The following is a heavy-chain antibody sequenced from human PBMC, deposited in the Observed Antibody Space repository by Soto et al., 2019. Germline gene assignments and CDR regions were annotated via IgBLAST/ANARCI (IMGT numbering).Heavy chain of an antibody. CDR3: ARARSGYYDSSYPANWFDP. D-gene: IGHD3-22*01. V-gene: IGHV1-69*12. CDR1: GGTFSSYA. J-gene: IGHJ5*02. Sequence: QVQLVQSGAEVKKPGSSVKVSCKASGGTFSSYAISWVRQAPGQGLEWMGGIIPIFGTANYAQKFQGRVTITADESTSTAYMELSSLRSEDTAVYYCARARSGYYDSSYPANWFDPWGQGTLVTVSS. CDR2: IIPIFGTA.